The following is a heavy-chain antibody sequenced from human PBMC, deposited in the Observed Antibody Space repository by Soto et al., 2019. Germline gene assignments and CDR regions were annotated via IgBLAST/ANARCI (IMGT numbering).Heavy chain of an antibody. CDR2: ISRGGTNI. CDR3: ARQPSQMPSAGGFDS. D-gene: IGHD6-13*01. CDR1: GFTFSSYQ. J-gene: IGHJ4*02. Sequence: EVQLVESGGGLVQPGGSLRLSCAASGFTFSSYQMNWVRQAPGKGLEWVAYISRGGTNIYYSDSVKGRFTISRDNANNSLSLRMNSLRADDTAVYYCARQPSQMPSAGGFDSWGQGTLVTVSS. V-gene: IGHV3-48*03.